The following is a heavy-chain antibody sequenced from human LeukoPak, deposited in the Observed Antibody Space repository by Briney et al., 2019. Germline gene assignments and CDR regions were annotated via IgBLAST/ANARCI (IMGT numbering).Heavy chain of an antibody. Sequence: SETLSLTCTVSGGSISSGGYYWSWIRQHPGKGLEWIGYIYYSGSTYYNPSLKSRVTISVDTSKNQFSLKLSSVTAADTAVYYCARAGNTIFRGLPFWYFGLWGRGTLVTVSS. CDR1: GGSISSGGYY. CDR3: ARAGNTIFRGLPFWYFGL. CDR2: IYYSGST. D-gene: IGHD3-3*01. J-gene: IGHJ2*01. V-gene: IGHV4-31*03.